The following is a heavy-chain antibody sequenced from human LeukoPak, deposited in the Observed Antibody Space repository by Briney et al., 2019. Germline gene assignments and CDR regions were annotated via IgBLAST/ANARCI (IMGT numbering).Heavy chain of an antibody. V-gene: IGHV3-9*01. Sequence: GGSLRLSCAASGFTFDDYAMHWVRQAPGKGQEWVSGISWNSGSIGYADSVKGRFTISRDNAKNSLYLQMNSLRAEDTALYYCAKDPSGYNSPGGFDYWGQGTLVTVSS. D-gene: IGHD5-24*01. CDR1: GFTFDDYA. CDR2: ISWNSGSI. CDR3: AKDPSGYNSPGGFDY. J-gene: IGHJ4*02.